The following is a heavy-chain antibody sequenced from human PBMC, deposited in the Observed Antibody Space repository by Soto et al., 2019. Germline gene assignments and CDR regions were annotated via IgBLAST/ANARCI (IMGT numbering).Heavy chain of an antibody. V-gene: IGHV3-9*01. CDR2: ISWNSGSI. Sequence: QLVESGGGLVQPGRSLRLSCVASGFRFDEYAIHWVRQAPGKGLEWVSGISWNSGSINYAGSVRGRFTVSRDNAKTSLYLHITSLRSEDTAFYYCAKIVTRHSLVPVFDQWGQGALVSVSA. CDR3: AKIVTRHSLVPVFDQ. J-gene: IGHJ4*02. CDR1: GFRFDEYA. D-gene: IGHD2-21*01.